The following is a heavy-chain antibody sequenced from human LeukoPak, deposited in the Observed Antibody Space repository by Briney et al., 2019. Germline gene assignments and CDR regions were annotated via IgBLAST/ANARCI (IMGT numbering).Heavy chain of an antibody. J-gene: IGHJ4*02. CDR2: VNNDGSST. CDR1: GFIFSNYW. D-gene: IGHD5/OR15-5a*01. CDR3: AKGGLRVTDY. V-gene: IGHV3-74*03. Sequence: PGGSLRLSCAASGFIFSNYWMHWVRHAPGKGLVWVSRVNNDGSSTTYADSVKGRFTISRDNAKNTLYLQMNSLRAEDTAVYYCAKGGLRVTDYWGQGTLVTASS.